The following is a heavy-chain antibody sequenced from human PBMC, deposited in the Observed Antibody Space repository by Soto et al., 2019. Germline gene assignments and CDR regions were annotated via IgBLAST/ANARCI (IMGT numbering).Heavy chain of an antibody. D-gene: IGHD2-8*02. CDR3: ASFLVGATARNDFDS. Sequence: LQLQESGPGVVKPSETLSLACSVSGGSIRSNDYFWGWVRQPPGKGLGWIASIYSNGGTYDSPSLKSRATVSIDTSKNQFFLTMRSVTAADTAVYYCASFLVGATARNDFDSWGQGTLVTISS. CDR2: IYSNGGT. V-gene: IGHV4-39*01. CDR1: GGSIRSNDYF. J-gene: IGHJ4*02.